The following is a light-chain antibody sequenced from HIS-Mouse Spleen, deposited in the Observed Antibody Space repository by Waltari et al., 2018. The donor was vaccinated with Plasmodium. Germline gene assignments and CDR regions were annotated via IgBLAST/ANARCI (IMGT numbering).Light chain of an antibody. CDR3: QQRSNWPRVLT. CDR2: DAS. Sequence: EIVLTQSPATLSLSPGERATLHCRASQSVSSSLAWYQQKPGQAPRLLIYDASNRATGIPARFSGSGSWTDFTLTISSLEPEDFAVYYCQQRSNWPRVLTFGGGTKVEIK. J-gene: IGKJ4*01. CDR1: QSVSSS. V-gene: IGKV3-11*01.